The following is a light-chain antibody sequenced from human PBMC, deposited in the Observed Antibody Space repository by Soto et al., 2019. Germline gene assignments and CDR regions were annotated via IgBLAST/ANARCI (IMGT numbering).Light chain of an antibody. CDR1: NSNIGSDI. Sequence: QSALTQPPSASGTPGQRATISCCGGNSNIGSDIVNCYQLLPGAAPEVLINTTNQRPSGVSDRFSGPKSGNTASLTISGLQTEDEADYYCYSYAGNSVYVFGTGTKVTV. CDR2: TTN. V-gene: IGLV1-44*01. J-gene: IGLJ1*01. CDR3: YSYAGNSVYV.